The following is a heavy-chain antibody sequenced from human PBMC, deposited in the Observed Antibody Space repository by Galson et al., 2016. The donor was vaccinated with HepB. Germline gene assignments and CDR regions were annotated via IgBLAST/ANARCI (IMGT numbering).Heavy chain of an antibody. CDR2: IIPIFGTA. J-gene: IGHJ4*02. CDR1: GGTFSTYA. D-gene: IGHD4-17*01. V-gene: IGHV1-69*13. CDR3: ARTAVTGPSFFSF. Sequence: SVKVSCKASGGTFSTYAFSWVRQAPGQGLEWMGGIIPIFGTANYAQKFQGRVTIIADESTSTAYLELRSLRSDDSAVYYCARTAVTGPSFFSFWGQGTLVSVSS.